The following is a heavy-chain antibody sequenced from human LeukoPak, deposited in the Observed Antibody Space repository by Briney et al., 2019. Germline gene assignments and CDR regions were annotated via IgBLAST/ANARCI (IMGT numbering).Heavy chain of an antibody. V-gene: IGHV3-48*03. CDR2: ISSSGNTI. J-gene: IGHJ4*02. CDR1: GFTFSNYE. D-gene: IGHD3-22*01. Sequence: GGSLRLSCATSGFTFSNYEMNWVRQAPGKGLEWVSYISSSGNTIYYADSVKGRFTISRDNAKNSLYLQMNSLRAEDTAVYYCARLLLNYYDSSGYPESAFDYWGQGTLVTVSS. CDR3: ARLLLNYYDSSGYPESAFDY.